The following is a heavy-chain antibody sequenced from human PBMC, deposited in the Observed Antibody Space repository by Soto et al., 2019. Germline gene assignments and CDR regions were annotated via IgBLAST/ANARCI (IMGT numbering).Heavy chain of an antibody. V-gene: IGHV3-21*06. CDR1: GFTFTRYS. CDR2: ISSTTSYI. CDR3: ARESEDLTSNFDY. J-gene: IGHJ4*02. Sequence: PGGSLRLSCAASGFTFTRYSMNWVRQAPGKGLEWVSSISSTTSYIYYGDSMKGRFTISRDNAKNSLYLEMNSLRAEDTAVYYCARESEDLTSNFDYWGQGTLVTSPQ.